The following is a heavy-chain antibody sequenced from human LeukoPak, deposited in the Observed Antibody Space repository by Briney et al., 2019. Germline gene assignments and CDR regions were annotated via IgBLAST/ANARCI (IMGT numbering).Heavy chain of an antibody. D-gene: IGHD2-2*01. J-gene: IGHJ4*02. CDR2: ISSSSSYI. CDR3: AKSSGVVPAAAMIFGY. V-gene: IGHV3-21*04. CDR1: GFTFSSYS. Sequence: GGSLRLSCAASGFTFSSYSMNWVRQAPGKGLEWVSSISSSSSYIYYADSVKGRFTISRDNSKNTLYLQMNSLRAEDTAVYYCAKSSGVVPAAAMIFGYWGQGTLVTVSS.